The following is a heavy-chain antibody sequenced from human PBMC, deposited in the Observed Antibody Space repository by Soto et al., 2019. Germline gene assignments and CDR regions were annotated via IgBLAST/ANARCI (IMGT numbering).Heavy chain of an antibody. CDR1: GGSISSYY. V-gene: IGHV4-59*01. Sequence: SETLSLTCTVSGGSISSYYWSWIRQPPGKGLEWIGYLYYSGSTNYNPSLKSRVTISVDTSKNQFSLKLSSVTAADTAVYYCARDYYDSSGYHGFDYWGQGTLVTVSS. J-gene: IGHJ4*02. D-gene: IGHD3-22*01. CDR3: ARDYYDSSGYHGFDY. CDR2: LYYSGST.